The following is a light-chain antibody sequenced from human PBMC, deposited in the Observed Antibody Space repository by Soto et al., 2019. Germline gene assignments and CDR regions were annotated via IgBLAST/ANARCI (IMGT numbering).Light chain of an antibody. J-gene: IGLJ2*01. CDR2: EVG. CDR1: MRDIGAYNL. Sequence: QSALTQPASVSGSPGQSITISCAGTMRDIGAYNLVSWYLQHPGKAPKLLIYEVGYRPSGVSNRFSGSKSGNTASLTISGLQAEDEADYYCSSYTSANSVVFGGGTKLTVL. CDR3: SSYTSANSVV. V-gene: IGLV2-14*01.